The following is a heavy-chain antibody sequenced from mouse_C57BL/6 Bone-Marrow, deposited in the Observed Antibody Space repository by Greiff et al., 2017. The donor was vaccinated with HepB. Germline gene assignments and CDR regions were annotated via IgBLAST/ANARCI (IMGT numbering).Heavy chain of an antibody. Sequence: VMLVESGAELARPGASVKLSCKASGYTFTSYGISWVKQRTGQGLEWIGEIYPRSGNTYYNEKFKGKATLTADKSSSTAYMELRSLTSEDSAVYFCARYGYRWDGYFDVWGTGTTVTVSS. CDR3: ARYGYRWDGYFDV. D-gene: IGHD2-14*01. J-gene: IGHJ1*03. CDR2: IYPRSGNT. CDR1: GYTFTSYG. V-gene: IGHV1-81*01.